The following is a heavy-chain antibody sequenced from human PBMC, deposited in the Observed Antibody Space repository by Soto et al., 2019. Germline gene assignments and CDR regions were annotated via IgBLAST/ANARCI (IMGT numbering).Heavy chain of an antibody. CDR1: GYTFTSYY. CDR3: ARVVDTAMLGFDY. Sequence: ASVKVSCKASGYTFTSYYMHWVRQAPGQGLEWMGTINPSGGSTVYAQKFQGRVTMTRDTSTSTVYMELSNLRSEHTAVYYCARVVDTAMLGFDYWGQGTLVTVSS. D-gene: IGHD5-18*01. CDR2: INPSGGST. J-gene: IGHJ4*02. V-gene: IGHV1-46*01.